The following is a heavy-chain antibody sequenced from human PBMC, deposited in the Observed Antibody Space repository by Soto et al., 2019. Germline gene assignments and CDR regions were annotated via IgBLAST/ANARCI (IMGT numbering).Heavy chain of an antibody. J-gene: IGHJ4*02. V-gene: IGHV3-48*02. CDR3: ARDLPIDSGSYHVDY. CDR2: ISSSSSTI. D-gene: IGHD1-26*01. CDR1: GFTFSSYS. Sequence: EVQLVESGGGLVQPGGSLRLSCAASGFTFSSYSMNWVRQAPGKGLEWVSYISSSSSTIYYADSVKGRFTISRDNAKNSLYLQMNSLRDEDTAVYYCARDLPIDSGSYHVDYWGQGTLVTVSS.